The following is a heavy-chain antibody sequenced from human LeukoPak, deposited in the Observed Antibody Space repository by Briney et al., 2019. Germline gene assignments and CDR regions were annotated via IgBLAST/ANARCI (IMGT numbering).Heavy chain of an antibody. V-gene: IGHV4-31*03. CDR3: AREGCSGGSCYATSDAFDI. CDR1: GGSISSGGYY. Sequence: PSETLSLTCTVSGGSISSGGYYWSWIRQHPGKGLEWIGYIYYSGSTYYNPSLKSRVTISVDTSKNQFSLKPSSVTAADTAVNYCAREGCSGGSCYATSDAFDIWGQGTMVTVSS. J-gene: IGHJ3*02. CDR2: IYYSGST. D-gene: IGHD2-15*01.